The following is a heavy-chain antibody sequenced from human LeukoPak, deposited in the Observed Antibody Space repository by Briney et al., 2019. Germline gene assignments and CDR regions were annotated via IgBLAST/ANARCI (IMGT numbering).Heavy chain of an antibody. CDR3: ARERNYGDYGNAFDV. CDR1: GFTFTTYF. J-gene: IGHJ3*01. D-gene: IGHD4-17*01. V-gene: IGHV1-2*02. CDR2: INPYSGAT. Sequence: GASVKVSCKASGFTFTTYFMHWVRQAPGQGLEWMGWINPYSGATNSAQKFQGRVTMTRDTSISTAYMELTRLRSDDTTIYYCARERNYGDYGNAFDVWGQGTKVTVSS.